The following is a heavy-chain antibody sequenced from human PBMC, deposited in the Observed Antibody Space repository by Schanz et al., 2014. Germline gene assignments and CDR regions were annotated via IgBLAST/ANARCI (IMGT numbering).Heavy chain of an antibody. J-gene: IGHJ4*02. CDR2: LTGSGTTT. D-gene: IGHD6-13*01. Sequence: VQLVESGGGVVQPGRSLRLSCAASGFTFSNYAMGWVRQTPGKGLEWVSTLTGSGTTTYYADSVKGRFTISRDNSKNTLDLQMNSLRAEDTAIYYCAKDLAAVGVFDYWGQGSLVTVSP. CDR1: GFTFSNYA. CDR3: AKDLAAVGVFDY. V-gene: IGHV3-23*04.